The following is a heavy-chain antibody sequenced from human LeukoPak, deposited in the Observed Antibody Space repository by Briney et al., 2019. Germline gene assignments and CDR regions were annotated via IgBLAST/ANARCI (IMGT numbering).Heavy chain of an antibody. V-gene: IGHV3-30*02. J-gene: IGHJ4*02. CDR2: IRYDGSNK. Sequence: GGSLRLSCAASGFTVSSNYMSWVRQAPGKGLEWVAFIRYDGSNKYYADSVKGRFTISRDNSKNTLYLQMNSLRAEDTAVYYCAKDAPYCSSTSCLGNWGQGTLVTVSS. D-gene: IGHD2-2*01. CDR1: GFTVSSNY. CDR3: AKDAPYCSSTSCLGN.